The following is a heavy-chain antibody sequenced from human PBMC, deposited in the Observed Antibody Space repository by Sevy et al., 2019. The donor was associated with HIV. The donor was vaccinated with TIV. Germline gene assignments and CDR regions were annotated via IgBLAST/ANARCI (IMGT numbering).Heavy chain of an antibody. V-gene: IGHV1-69*13. CDR1: GGTFSSYA. Sequence: ASVKVSCKASGGTFSSYAISWVRQAPGQGLEWMGGIIPIFGTANYAQKFQGRVTITADESRSTAYMGLGSLRSEDTAVYYCARYCTNGVCYTGLNGMDVWGQGTTVTVSS. CDR3: ARYCTNGVCYTGLNGMDV. J-gene: IGHJ6*02. CDR2: IIPIFGTA. D-gene: IGHD2-8*01.